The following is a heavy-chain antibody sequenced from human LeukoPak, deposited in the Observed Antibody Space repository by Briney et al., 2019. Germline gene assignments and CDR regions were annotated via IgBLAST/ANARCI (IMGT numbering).Heavy chain of an antibody. CDR3: ARQKLVTPSFDY. CDR1: GGSISSSY. CDR2: IHYSGST. D-gene: IGHD4-23*01. V-gene: IGHV4-59*08. Sequence: SETLSLTCTISGGSISSSYWSWIRQPPGKGLEYLGYIHYSGSTDYNPSLKSRTTISIDTSKNQFSLKLTSVTAADTAVYYCARQKLVTPSFDYWGQGTLVTVSS. J-gene: IGHJ4*02.